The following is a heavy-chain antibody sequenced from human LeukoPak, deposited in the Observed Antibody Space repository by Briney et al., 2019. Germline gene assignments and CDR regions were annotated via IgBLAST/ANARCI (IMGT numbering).Heavy chain of an antibody. D-gene: IGHD3-22*01. CDR3: ARSEYYYDSSGYYFDY. Sequence: PGGSLRLSCAASGFTFSSYSMNWVRQAPGKGLEWVSSISSSSSYIYYADSVKGRLTISRDNAKNSLYLQMNSLRAEDTAVYYCARSEYYYDSSGYYFDYWGQGTLVTVSS. V-gene: IGHV3-21*01. CDR1: GFTFSSYS. J-gene: IGHJ4*02. CDR2: ISSSSSYI.